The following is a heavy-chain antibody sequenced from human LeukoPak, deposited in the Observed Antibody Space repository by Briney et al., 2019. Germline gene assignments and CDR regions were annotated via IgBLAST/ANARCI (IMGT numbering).Heavy chain of an antibody. J-gene: IGHJ6*02. CDR1: GGSISSGGYS. Sequence: SETLSLTCAVSGGSISSGGYSWSWIRQPPGKGLEWIGYIYHSGSTYYNPSLKSRVTISVDTSKNQFSLKLSSVTAADTAVYYCARDGPPHYDFWSGSYYGMDVWGQGTTVTVSS. D-gene: IGHD3-3*01. V-gene: IGHV4-30-2*01. CDR2: IYHSGST. CDR3: ARDGPPHYDFWSGSYYGMDV.